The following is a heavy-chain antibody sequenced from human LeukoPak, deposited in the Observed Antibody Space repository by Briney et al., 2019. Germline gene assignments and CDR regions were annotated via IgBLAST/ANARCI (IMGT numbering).Heavy chain of an antibody. CDR2: ISSISSTR. CDR1: GFTFNTYN. Sequence: SGGSLRLSCAASGFTFNTYNMRWVRQAPGKGLEWVSYISSISSTRYYTDSVKGRFTISRDNAKNSLYLQMDSLRDEDTAVYYCARGANYYDTSGPRVDYWGQGTLVTVSS. CDR3: ARGANYYDTSGPRVDY. V-gene: IGHV3-48*02. J-gene: IGHJ4*02. D-gene: IGHD3-22*01.